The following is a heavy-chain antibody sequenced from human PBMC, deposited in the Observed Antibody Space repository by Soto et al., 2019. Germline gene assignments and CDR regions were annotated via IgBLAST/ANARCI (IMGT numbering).Heavy chain of an antibody. J-gene: IGHJ4*02. V-gene: IGHV4-30-2*03. CDR2: IYYTGSS. CDR1: GDSISKGGYS. CDR3: ARHGLTAYMAYYFDF. D-gene: IGHD3-16*01. Sequence: TLSLTCDVSGDSISKGGYSWNWIRQPPGRGLEWIGSIYYTGSSYYNPSLKSRITVSVDTSKNQFSLNLTSVTAADTAVYYCARHGLTAYMAYYFDFWGQGTQVTVSS.